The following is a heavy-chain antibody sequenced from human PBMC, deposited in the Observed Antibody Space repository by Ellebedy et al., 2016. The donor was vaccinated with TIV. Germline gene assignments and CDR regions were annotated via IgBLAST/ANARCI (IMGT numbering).Heavy chain of an antibody. J-gene: IGHJ5*02. CDR2: IIPIFGTT. CDR1: GDTFNSYA. Sequence: AASVKVSCKASGDTFNSYAISWVRQAPGQGLEWMGGIIPIFGTTDYAQRFQGRVTITADEATNTAYLELRSLKSEDTAMYYCARGGSSSWYENKWFDPWGQGTLVTVSS. CDR3: ARGGSSSWYENKWFDP. V-gene: IGHV1-69*13. D-gene: IGHD6-13*01.